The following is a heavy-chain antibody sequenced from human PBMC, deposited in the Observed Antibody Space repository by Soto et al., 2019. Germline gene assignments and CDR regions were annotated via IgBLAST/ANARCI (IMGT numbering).Heavy chain of an antibody. V-gene: IGHV1-69*06. CDR2: IFPIFGTA. CDR1: EGMFGSYG. Sequence: VCSKATEGMFGSYGMMWVRQVSGQWLEWMGGIFPIFGTANYAQKFQGRVTITADKSTSTAYMELSSLRSEDTAFYYSASLVGEYYYVMAVWGHGTTVTVSS. CDR3: ASLVGEYYYVMAV. J-gene: IGHJ6*02. D-gene: IGHD3-16*01.